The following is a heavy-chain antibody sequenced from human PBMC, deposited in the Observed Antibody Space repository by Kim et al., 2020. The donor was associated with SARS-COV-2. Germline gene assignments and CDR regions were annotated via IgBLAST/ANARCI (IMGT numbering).Heavy chain of an antibody. V-gene: IGHV3-73*01. D-gene: IGHD3-22*01. Sequence: GGSLRLSCAASGFTFSGSAMHWVRQASGKGLEWVGRIRSKANSYATAYAASVKGRFTISRDDSKNTAYLQMNSLKTEDTAVYYCTRHWEKYYYDSSGYYLFYYWGQGTLVTVSS. CDR3: TRHWEKYYYDSSGYYLFYY. CDR1: GFTFSGSA. CDR2: IRSKANSYAT. J-gene: IGHJ4*02.